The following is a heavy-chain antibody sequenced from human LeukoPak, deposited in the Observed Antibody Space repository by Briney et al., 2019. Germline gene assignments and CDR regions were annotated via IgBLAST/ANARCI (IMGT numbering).Heavy chain of an antibody. CDR2: ISDRGSA. D-gene: IGHD1-26*01. CDR1: GHAISSGYY. V-gene: IGHV4-38-2*02. J-gene: IGHJ4*02. Sequence: PSETLSLTCTVSGHAISSGYYWGWIRQPPGKGLEWIGSISDRGSAYYNPSLKSRVTISVDTSKNQFSLKLSYVNAADTAVYYCARFPRYSVSWPTLEWGQGTLVTVSS. CDR3: ARFPRYSVSWPTLE.